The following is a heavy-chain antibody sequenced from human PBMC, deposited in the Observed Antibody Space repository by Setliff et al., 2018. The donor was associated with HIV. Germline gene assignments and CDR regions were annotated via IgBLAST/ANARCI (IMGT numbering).Heavy chain of an antibody. CDR3: VREWLAGGSY. Sequence: PGGSLRLSCESSGFTFNNYWMSWVRQAPGKGLEWVANIKQDGTEKYYVDSVQGRFTISRDNAKSLLYLQMSSLRVEDTAVYYCVREWLAGGSYWGQGTLVTVSS. V-gene: IGHV3-7*01. CDR2: IKQDGTEK. D-gene: IGHD6-19*01. J-gene: IGHJ4*02. CDR1: GFTFNNYW.